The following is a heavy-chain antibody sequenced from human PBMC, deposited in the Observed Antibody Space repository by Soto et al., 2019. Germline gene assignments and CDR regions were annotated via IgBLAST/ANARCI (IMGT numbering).Heavy chain of an antibody. CDR1: GFTFSSYA. V-gene: IGHV3-23*01. CDR2: ISGSGGST. D-gene: IGHD2-2*01. J-gene: IGHJ4*02. Sequence: EVQLLESGGGLVQPGGSLRLSCAASGFTFSSYAMSWVRQAPGKGLEWVSAISGSGGSTYYADSVKGRFTISRDNSKNTLYLQMNSLRAEDTAVYYCAKEIVVVPAAMISTGDYFDYWGQGTLVTVSS. CDR3: AKEIVVVPAAMISTGDYFDY.